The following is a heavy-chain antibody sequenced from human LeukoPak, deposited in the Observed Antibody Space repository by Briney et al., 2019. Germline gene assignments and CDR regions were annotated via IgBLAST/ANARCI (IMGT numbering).Heavy chain of an antibody. J-gene: IGHJ6*02. V-gene: IGHV1-8*01. CDR3: ARKGVYCSGGNCYFHYYAMDV. CDR2: MNPTSGET. Sequence: ASVKVSCKASGYTFTRYTINWVRQASGQGLEWMGWMNPTSGETGYAQKFQGRVTMPRNTSISTAYMELSSLRSEDTAVYYCARKGVYCSGGNCYFHYYAMDVWGQGTTVTVSS. CDR1: GYTFTRYT. D-gene: IGHD2-15*01.